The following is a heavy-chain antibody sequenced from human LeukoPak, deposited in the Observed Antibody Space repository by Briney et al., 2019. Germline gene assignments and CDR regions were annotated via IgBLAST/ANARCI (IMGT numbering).Heavy chain of an antibody. CDR1: GASISSNY. CDR2: LYTSGST. Sequence: SETLSLTCTVSGASISSNYRSWIRQPAGKGLEWIGRLYTSGSTNYNPSLRSRVTISVDKSKNQFSLKLSSVTAADTALYYCARDLGVATNLDYWGQGTLVTVSS. D-gene: IGHD5-24*01. J-gene: IGHJ4*02. CDR3: ARDLGVATNLDY. V-gene: IGHV4-4*07.